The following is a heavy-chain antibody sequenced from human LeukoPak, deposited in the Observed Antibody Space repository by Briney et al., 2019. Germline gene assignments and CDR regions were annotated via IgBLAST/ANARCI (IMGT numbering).Heavy chain of an antibody. J-gene: IGHJ4*02. V-gene: IGHV1-2*02. Sequence: ASVKVSCKASGGTFTGYYIHWVRQAPGQGLEWMAWINLNSGGTNSAQKFQGRVSMTRDTSISTAYMELSGLKSDYTAVYYCARGGDRRHFDSSGYFYDWGQGTLVTVSS. D-gene: IGHD3-22*01. CDR1: GGTFTGYY. CDR2: INLNSGGT. CDR3: ARGGDRRHFDSSGYFYD.